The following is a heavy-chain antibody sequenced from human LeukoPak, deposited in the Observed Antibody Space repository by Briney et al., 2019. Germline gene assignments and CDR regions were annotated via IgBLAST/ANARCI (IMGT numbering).Heavy chain of an antibody. CDR1: GYTFTGYY. Sequence: ASVKVSCKASGYTFTGYYMHWVRQAPGQGLEWMGWINPNSGGTNYAQKFQGRVTMTRDTSISTAYMELSRLRSDRTAAYFCARDLVDPYADTDSWGQGTLVTVSS. CDR3: ARDLVDPYADTDS. V-gene: IGHV1-2*02. J-gene: IGHJ1*01. CDR2: INPNSGGT. D-gene: IGHD5-18*01.